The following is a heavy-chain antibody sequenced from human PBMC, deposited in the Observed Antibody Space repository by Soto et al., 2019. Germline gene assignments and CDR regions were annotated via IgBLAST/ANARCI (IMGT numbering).Heavy chain of an antibody. J-gene: IGHJ4*02. CDR2: IIGSGVRT. D-gene: IGHD2-2*01. Sequence: PGGSLRLSYAASGFTFSSYAMSWVRQAPGKGLEWVSAIIGSGVRTYYADSVKGRFTISRDNSKNTLYLQMNSLRAEDTAVYYCAKVLSPLVETTNFDHWGQGTLVTVSS. CDR3: AKVLSPLVETTNFDH. CDR1: GFTFSSYA. V-gene: IGHV3-23*01.